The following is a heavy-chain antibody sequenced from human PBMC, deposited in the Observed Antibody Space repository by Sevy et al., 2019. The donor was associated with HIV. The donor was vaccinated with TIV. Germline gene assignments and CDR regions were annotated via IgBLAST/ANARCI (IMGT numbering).Heavy chain of an antibody. J-gene: IGHJ6*03. V-gene: IGHV3-23*01. D-gene: IGHD6-13*01. CDR2: ISGSGGST. CDR1: GFTFSSYA. CDR3: ATTPPAASQKFYYYYYYMDV. Sequence: GGSLRLSCAASGFTFSSYAMSWVRQAPGKGLEWVSAISGSGGSTYYADSVKGRFTISRDNSKNTLYLQMNSLRAEDTAVYYWATTPPAASQKFYYYYYYMDVWGKGTTVTVSS.